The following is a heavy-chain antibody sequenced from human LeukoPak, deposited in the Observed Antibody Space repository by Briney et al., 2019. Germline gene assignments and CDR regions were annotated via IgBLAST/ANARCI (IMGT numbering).Heavy chain of an antibody. Sequence: SETLSLTCTVSGGSISSGDYYWSWIRQPPGKGLEWIGYIYYSGGTYYNPSLKSQVTISVDTSKNQFSLKLSSVTAADTAVYYCARERFRYSNYFDYWGQGTLVTVSS. CDR1: GGSISSGDYY. CDR2: IYYSGGT. J-gene: IGHJ4*02. CDR3: ARERFRYSNYFDY. D-gene: IGHD4-11*01. V-gene: IGHV4-30-4*08.